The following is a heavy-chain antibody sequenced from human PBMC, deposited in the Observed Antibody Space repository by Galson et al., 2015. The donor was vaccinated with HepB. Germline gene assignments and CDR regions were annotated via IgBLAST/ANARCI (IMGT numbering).Heavy chain of an antibody. CDR2: INPNSGGT. J-gene: IGHJ4*02. V-gene: IGHV1-2*02. Sequence: SVKVSCKASGYTFTGYYMHWVRQAPGQGLEWMGWINPNSGGTNYAQKFQGRVTMTRDTSISTAYMELSRLRSDDTAVYYCARGHDFWSGYYLSEPPRIDYWGQGTLVIVSS. CDR1: GYTFTGYY. CDR3: ARGHDFWSGYYLSEPPRIDY. D-gene: IGHD3-3*01.